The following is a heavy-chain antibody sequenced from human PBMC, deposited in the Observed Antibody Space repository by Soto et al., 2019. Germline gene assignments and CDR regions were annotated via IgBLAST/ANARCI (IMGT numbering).Heavy chain of an antibody. CDR2: ISGSGGST. D-gene: IGHD2-2*01. Sequence: GGSLRLSCAASGCPFSSYWMHWFRQAPGKGLEWVSAISGSGGSTYYADSVKGRFTISRDNSKNTLYLQMNSLRAEDTAVYYCAGRPIVVVPAATDYWGQGTLVTVSS. V-gene: IGHV3-23*01. CDR1: GCPFSSYW. CDR3: AGRPIVVVPAATDY. J-gene: IGHJ4*02.